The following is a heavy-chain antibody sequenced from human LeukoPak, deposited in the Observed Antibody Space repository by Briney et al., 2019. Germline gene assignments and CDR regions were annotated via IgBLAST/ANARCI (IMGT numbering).Heavy chain of an antibody. Sequence: GGSLRLSCAASGFTFSSYGMHWVRQAPGKGLEWVAVIWYDGSNKYYADSVKGRFTISRDNSKNTLYLQMNSLRAEDTAVYYCARDYGDSLYYFDYWGQGTLVTVSS. J-gene: IGHJ4*02. CDR1: GFTFSSYG. CDR3: ARDYGDSLYYFDY. CDR2: IWYDGSNK. V-gene: IGHV3-33*08. D-gene: IGHD4-17*01.